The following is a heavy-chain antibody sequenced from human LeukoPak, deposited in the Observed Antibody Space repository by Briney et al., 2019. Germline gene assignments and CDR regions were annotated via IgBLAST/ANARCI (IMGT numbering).Heavy chain of an antibody. CDR2: ITYSGNT. CDR1: GGSISSGPYY. V-gene: IGHV4-31*03. CDR3: ARIAYDALDSYYYGMDV. Sequence: KTSETLSLTCTVSGGSISSGPYYWIWIRQHPGKGLEWIGYITYSGNTYYYPALNSRVTVSLDTSKTQFSLKLSSVTAADTAVYYCARIAYDALDSYYYGMDVWGQGTTVTVSS. J-gene: IGHJ6*02. D-gene: IGHD3-3*01.